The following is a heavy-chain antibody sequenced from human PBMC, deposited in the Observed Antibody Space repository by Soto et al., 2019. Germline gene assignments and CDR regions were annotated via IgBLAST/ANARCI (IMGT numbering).Heavy chain of an antibody. Sequence: QVQLMQSGAEVKKPGASVKVSCKASGDTFTDYYIHWVRQAPGQGLEWMGTVNPSGGHTTYAQHFLGRGTMTRDTSTSTFYMELTSLTSDATAIYYCARGGHVVVVTAALDYWGQGTLVTVYS. CDR2: VNPSGGHT. V-gene: IGHV1-46*01. D-gene: IGHD2-21*02. J-gene: IGHJ4*02. CDR3: ARGGHVVVVTAALDY. CDR1: GDTFTDYY.